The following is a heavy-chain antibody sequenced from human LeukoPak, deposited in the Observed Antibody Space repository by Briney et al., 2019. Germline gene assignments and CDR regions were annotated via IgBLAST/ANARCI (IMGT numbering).Heavy chain of an antibody. Sequence: AASVKVSCKASGYTFTTYGIIWMRQAPGQGLEWMGWISAYNGNTNYAQKFQGRVTMTTGTSTTTAYMELKNLRSDDTAVYYCAKDSSNWSYFDYWGQGTLVTVSS. D-gene: IGHD6-13*01. V-gene: IGHV1-18*01. CDR3: AKDSSNWSYFDY. CDR1: GYTFTTYG. CDR2: ISAYNGNT. J-gene: IGHJ4*02.